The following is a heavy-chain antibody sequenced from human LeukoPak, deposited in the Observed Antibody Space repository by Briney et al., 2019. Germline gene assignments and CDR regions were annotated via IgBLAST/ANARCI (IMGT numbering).Heavy chain of an antibody. J-gene: IGHJ6*02. Sequence: GGSLRLSCAASGFTFSSYSMNWVRQAPGKGLEWVSSISSSSSYIYYADSVKGRFTISRDNAKNTLYLQMNSLRAEDTAVYYCANSVAGTYYYYGMDVWGQGTTVTVSS. CDR2: ISSSSSYI. CDR3: ANSVAGTYYYYGMDV. CDR1: GFTFSSYS. D-gene: IGHD6-19*01. V-gene: IGHV3-21*04.